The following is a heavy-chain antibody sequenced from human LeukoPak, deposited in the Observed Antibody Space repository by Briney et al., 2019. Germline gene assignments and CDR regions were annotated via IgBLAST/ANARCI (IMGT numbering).Heavy chain of an antibody. Sequence: SETLSLTCAVSGGSVNRGSYYWSWIRQPPGKGLEWIGYIYYTGITNYNPSLKSRVTISLDTSKSQFSLKVSSVTTADTAMYYCARVIRNNFDYWGQGTLVTVSS. CDR3: ARVIRNNFDY. V-gene: IGHV4-61*01. CDR1: GGSVNRGSYY. J-gene: IGHJ4*02. CDR2: IYYTGIT. D-gene: IGHD1-14*01.